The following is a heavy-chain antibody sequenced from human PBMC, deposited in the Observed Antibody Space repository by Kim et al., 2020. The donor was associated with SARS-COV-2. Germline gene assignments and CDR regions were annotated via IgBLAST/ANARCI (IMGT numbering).Heavy chain of an antibody. Sequence: GGSLRLSCAASGFTFSNYAMHWVRQAPGKGLEWVAVISYDGSHKYYVDSVKGRFTISRDNSKNTLYLQMNSLRAEDTAVYYPVVRLGELSSDAFDIWGQGTMVTVSS. CDR2: ISYDGSHK. CDR3: VVRLGELSSDAFDI. D-gene: IGHD3-16*02. V-gene: IGHV3-30*04. J-gene: IGHJ3*02. CDR1: GFTFSNYA.